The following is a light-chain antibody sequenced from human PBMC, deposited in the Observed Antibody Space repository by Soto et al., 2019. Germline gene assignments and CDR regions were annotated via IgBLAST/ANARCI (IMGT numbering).Light chain of an antibody. CDR2: DNN. CDR3: GTWDSSLNVYV. J-gene: IGLJ1*01. Sequence: QSVLTQPPSVSAAPGQKVTISCSGSSSNIGNNYVSWYQQLPGTAPKLLIYDNNKRPSGIPDRFSGSKSGTSATLGITGLQTGDEADYYCGTWDSSLNVYVFGTGTKVTV. V-gene: IGLV1-51*01. CDR1: SSNIGNNY.